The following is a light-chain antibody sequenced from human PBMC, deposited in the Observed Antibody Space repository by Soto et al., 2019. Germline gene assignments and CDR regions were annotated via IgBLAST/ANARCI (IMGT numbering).Light chain of an antibody. V-gene: IGKV1-9*01. J-gene: IGKJ5*01. CDR1: QGIRAL. CDR3: QHFKSFPIT. CDR2: ASS. Sequence: LQMSKAVAAGAPPVFVKSTISFRARQGIRALLAWYQQKPGKATKVLIYASSLLQSGVPSRFSGSGSGTDFTLTISSLQPEDFATYYCQHFKSFPITFGQGTLLEI.